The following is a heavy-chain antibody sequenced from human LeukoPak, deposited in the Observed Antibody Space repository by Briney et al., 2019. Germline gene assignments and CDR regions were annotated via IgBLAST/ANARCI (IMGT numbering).Heavy chain of an antibody. CDR3: ARVEVGGDYSKFDY. CDR2: INEGGSTI. CDR1: GFSFSSYW. V-gene: IGHV3-74*01. Sequence: GGSLRLSCAASGFSFSSYWMHWVRQAPGGGLVWVSRINEGGSTINCADSVKGRFTISRDNAKNTLSLQMNSLRAEDTAVYYCARVEVGGDYSKFDYWGQGTLVTVSS. J-gene: IGHJ4*02. D-gene: IGHD2-21*02.